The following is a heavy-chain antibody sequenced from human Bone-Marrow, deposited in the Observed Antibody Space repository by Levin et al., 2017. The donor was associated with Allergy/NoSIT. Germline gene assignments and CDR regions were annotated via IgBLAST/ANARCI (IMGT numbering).Heavy chain of an antibody. J-gene: IGHJ6*02. Sequence: GESLKISCAASGYTFSGHWIHWVRQAPGKGLVWVSGISEDGSTTTYADSVKGRCSLSRDNAKSTLFLQMHSLRAEDTAVYYCARGRYYSMDVWGQGTTVTVSS. CDR2: ISEDGSTT. V-gene: IGHV3-74*01. CDR1: GYTFSGHW. CDR3: ARGRYYSMDV.